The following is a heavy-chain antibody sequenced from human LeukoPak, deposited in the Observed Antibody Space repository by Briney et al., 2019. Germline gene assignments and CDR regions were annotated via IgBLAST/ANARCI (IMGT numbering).Heavy chain of an antibody. V-gene: IGHV3-48*01. Sequence: GGSLRLSCEASAFSFSDHGMHWVRQAPGKGLEWISYISASRATIYYADSVRGRFTISRDNVKSSLYLQMNNLRAEDRGVYFCVRAPTNMIVALDHWGQGALVTVSS. D-gene: IGHD3/OR15-3a*01. J-gene: IGHJ4*02. CDR3: VRAPTNMIVALDH. CDR1: AFSFSDHG. CDR2: ISASRATI.